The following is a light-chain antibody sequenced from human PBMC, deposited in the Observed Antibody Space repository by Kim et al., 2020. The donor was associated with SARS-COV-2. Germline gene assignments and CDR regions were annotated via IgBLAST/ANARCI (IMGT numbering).Light chain of an antibody. V-gene: IGKV3-15*01. Sequence: EIVMTQSPATLSVSPGERATLSCRASQSVSSNLAWYQQKPGQAPSLLIYGASTRATGIPARFSGSGSGTEFTLTISSLQSEDFAVYYCQQYNSWPPYTFGQGTKLEI. J-gene: IGKJ2*01. CDR1: QSVSSN. CDR3: QQYNSWPPYT. CDR2: GAS.